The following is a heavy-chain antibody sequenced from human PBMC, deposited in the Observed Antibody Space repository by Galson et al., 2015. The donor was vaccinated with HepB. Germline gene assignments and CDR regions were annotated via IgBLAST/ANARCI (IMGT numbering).Heavy chain of an antibody. CDR1: GFTFSNYA. D-gene: IGHD2-2*01. CDR2: ISSDGSNK. V-gene: IGHV3-30-3*01. Sequence: SLRLSCAASGFTFSNYAMHWVRQAPGKGLEWVTLISSDGSNKYYTESVKGRFSISRDNSKNTVYLQMNSLRAEDTAVYYCARGTLGYCSSTSCYVSYYYGMDVWGQGTTVTVSS. J-gene: IGHJ6*02. CDR3: ARGTLGYCSSTSCYVSYYYGMDV.